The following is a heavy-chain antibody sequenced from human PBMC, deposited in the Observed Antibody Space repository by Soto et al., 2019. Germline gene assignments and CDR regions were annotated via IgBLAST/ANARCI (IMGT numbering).Heavy chain of an antibody. CDR2: IYYSGST. Sequence: SETLSRTCTVSGGSISSGDYYWSWIRQPPGKGLEWIGYIYYSGSTYYNPSLKSRVTISVDTSKNQFSLKLSSVTAADTAVYYCATSDYYDSSGYYYVYLQHWGQGTLVTVSS. CDR3: ATSDYYDSSGYYYVYLQH. D-gene: IGHD3-22*01. CDR1: GGSISSGDYY. J-gene: IGHJ1*01. V-gene: IGHV4-30-4*01.